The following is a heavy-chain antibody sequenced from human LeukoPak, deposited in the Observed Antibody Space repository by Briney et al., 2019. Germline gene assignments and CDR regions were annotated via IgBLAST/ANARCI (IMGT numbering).Heavy chain of an antibody. J-gene: IGHJ4*02. CDR1: GYTFTSYG. D-gene: IGHD2-15*01. Sequence: ASVKVSCKASGYTFTSYGISWVRQAPGQGLEWMGWISAYNGNTNYAQKLQGRVTMTTDTSTSTAYMELRSLRSDDTAVYYCATESLGYCSGGSCQEGYWGQGTLSPSPQ. CDR2: ISAYNGNT. CDR3: ATESLGYCSGGSCQEGY. V-gene: IGHV1-18*01.